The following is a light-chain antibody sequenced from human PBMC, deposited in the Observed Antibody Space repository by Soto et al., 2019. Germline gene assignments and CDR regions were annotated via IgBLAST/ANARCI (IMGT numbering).Light chain of an antibody. V-gene: IGKV3-15*01. CDR3: QQYDQWPIT. CDR1: QPVSDK. J-gene: IGKJ5*01. Sequence: EIVLTQSPGTLSLSPGERATLSCRASQPVSDKLAWYQQKPGQAPRLLIYGASARALGIPARFSGSGSGTEFSFTVTSLQSEDFAVYYCQQYDQWPITFGQGTRLEIK. CDR2: GAS.